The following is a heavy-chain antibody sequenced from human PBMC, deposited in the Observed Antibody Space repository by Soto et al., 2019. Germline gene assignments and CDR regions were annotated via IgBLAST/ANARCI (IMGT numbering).Heavy chain of an antibody. D-gene: IGHD6-6*01. Sequence: GGSLRLSCAASGFTFSSYGMHWVRQAPGKGLEWVAVIWFDGSNKFYADSVKGRFTISRDNAKNSLYLQMNSLRAEDTAVYYCATDLSARWWGQGTLVTVSS. V-gene: IGHV3-33*03. J-gene: IGHJ4*02. CDR1: GFTFSSYG. CDR3: ATDLSARW. CDR2: IWFDGSNK.